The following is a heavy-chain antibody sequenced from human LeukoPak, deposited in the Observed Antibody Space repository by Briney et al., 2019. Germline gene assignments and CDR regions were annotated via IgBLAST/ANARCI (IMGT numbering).Heavy chain of an antibody. CDR1: GFTVSINY. D-gene: IGHD5-18*01. Sequence: PGGSLRLSCAASGFTVSINYMSWVRQAPGKGLEWVSVSYSGGSTYYADFVKGRFTISRDNSKNTLYLQMNSLRAQDTALYYCARDPGEYSFGGYYYMDVWGKGTTVTVSS. V-gene: IGHV3-66*02. J-gene: IGHJ6*03. CDR3: ARDPGEYSFGGYYYMDV. CDR2: SYSGGST.